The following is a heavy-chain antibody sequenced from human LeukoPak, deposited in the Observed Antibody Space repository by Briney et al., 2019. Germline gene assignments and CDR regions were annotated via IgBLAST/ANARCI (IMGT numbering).Heavy chain of an antibody. D-gene: IGHD3-3*01. CDR1: GGSISSSSYH. Sequence: SETLSLTCTVSGGSISSSSYHWGWIRQPPGKGLEWIGNIYYSGNTNYKPSLKSRVTISVDTSKNQFSLKLSSVTAADTAVYYCARAPPRITIFGVVIAPYYFDYWGQGTLVTVSS. CDR2: IYYSGNT. J-gene: IGHJ4*02. V-gene: IGHV4-39*07. CDR3: ARAPPRITIFGVVIAPYYFDY.